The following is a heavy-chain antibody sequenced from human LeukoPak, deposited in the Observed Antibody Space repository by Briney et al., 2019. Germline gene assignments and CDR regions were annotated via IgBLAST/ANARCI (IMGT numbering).Heavy chain of an antibody. V-gene: IGHV4-34*01. J-gene: IGHJ4*02. CDR3: ASRILWFGEFDY. CDR1: GGSFSGYY. CDR2: INHSGST. D-gene: IGHD3-10*01. Sequence: SETLSLTCAVYGGSFSGYYWSWIRQPPGKGLEWIGEINHSGSTNYNPSLKSRVIISVDTSKNQFSLKLSSVTAADTAVYYCASRILWFGEFDYWGQGTLVTVSS.